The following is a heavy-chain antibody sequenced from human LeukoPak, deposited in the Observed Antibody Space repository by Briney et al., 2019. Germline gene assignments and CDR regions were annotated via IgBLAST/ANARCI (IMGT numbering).Heavy chain of an antibody. CDR3: ARVGYYDKIDY. D-gene: IGHD3-22*01. J-gene: IGHJ4*01. CDR1: GFIVSSYY. V-gene: IGHV3-66*01. Sequence: GGSLRLSCAASGFIVSSYYMSWVRQAPGKGLEWVSVIYSGGSTYYADSVKGRFTISRDNSKNTLYLQMNSLRAEDTAVYYCARVGYYDKIDYWGQGTLVTVSS. CDR2: IYSGGST.